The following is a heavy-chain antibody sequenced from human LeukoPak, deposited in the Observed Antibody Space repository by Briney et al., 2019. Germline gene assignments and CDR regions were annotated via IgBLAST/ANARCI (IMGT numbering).Heavy chain of an antibody. D-gene: IGHD3-16*02. J-gene: IGHJ4*02. CDR2: IWYDGNNK. Sequence: GRSLRLSCAASGFTFSSYGMHWVRQAPGKGLEWVAVIWYDGNNKYYAESVKGRFTISRDISKNTLYLQMNSLRAEDTAVYYCAKDRLPLRELSLFDYWGQGTLVTVSS. CDR1: GFTFSSYG. CDR3: AKDRLPLRELSLFDY. V-gene: IGHV3-33*06.